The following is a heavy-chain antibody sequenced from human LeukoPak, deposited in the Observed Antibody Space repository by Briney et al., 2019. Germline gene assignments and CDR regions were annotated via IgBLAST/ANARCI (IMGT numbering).Heavy chain of an antibody. CDR3: AASIAARGVYFDY. V-gene: IGHV4-34*01. CDR2: INHSGST. Sequence: SETLSLTCAVYGGSFSGYYWSWIRQPPGKGLEWIGEINHSGSTSYNPSLKSRVTISVDTSKNQFSLKLSSVTAADMAVYYCAASIAARGVYFDYWGQGTLVTVSS. CDR1: GGSFSGYY. D-gene: IGHD6-6*01. J-gene: IGHJ4*02.